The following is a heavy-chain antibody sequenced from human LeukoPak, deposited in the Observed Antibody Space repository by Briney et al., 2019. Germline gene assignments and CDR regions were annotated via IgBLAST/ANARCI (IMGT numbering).Heavy chain of an antibody. Sequence: SETLSLTCAVYGGSFSGYHWSWIRQPPGKGLEWIGEINHSGSTNHNPSLKSRVTISIDTSKNHFSLKLSSVTAADTAVYYCARGGGAAAGHYYYYMDVWGKGTTVTVSS. J-gene: IGHJ6*03. D-gene: IGHD6-13*01. CDR2: INHSGST. V-gene: IGHV4-34*01. CDR3: ARGGGAAAGHYYYYMDV. CDR1: GGSFSGYH.